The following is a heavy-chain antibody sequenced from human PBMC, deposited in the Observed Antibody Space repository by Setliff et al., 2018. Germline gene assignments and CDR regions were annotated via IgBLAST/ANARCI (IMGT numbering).Heavy chain of an antibody. CDR1: GGSISSYY. CDR2: IYTRGST. Sequence: SETLSLTCSVSGGSISSYYWSWIRQPPGKGLEWIGYIYTRGSTNYNPSLQSRVTISVDTAKKQYSLKLNSVTAADTAIYYCARGGGRIRQLGATGVHTFDIWGQGTMVTVSS. D-gene: IGHD1-1*01. V-gene: IGHV4-4*08. CDR3: ARGGGRIRQLGATGVHTFDI. J-gene: IGHJ3*02.